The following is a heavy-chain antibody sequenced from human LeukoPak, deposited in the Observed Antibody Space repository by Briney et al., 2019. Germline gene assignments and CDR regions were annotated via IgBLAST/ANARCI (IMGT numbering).Heavy chain of an antibody. V-gene: IGHV3-21*01. CDR1: GFTFSSYS. Sequence: GGSLRLSCAASGFTFSSYSMNWVRQAPGKGLEWVSSISSSSSYMYYADSVKGRFTISRDNAKNSLYLQMNSLRAEDTAVYYCARTSADYANDAFDIWGQGTMVTVSS. CDR3: ARTSADYANDAFDI. J-gene: IGHJ3*02. CDR2: ISSSSSYM. D-gene: IGHD4-17*01.